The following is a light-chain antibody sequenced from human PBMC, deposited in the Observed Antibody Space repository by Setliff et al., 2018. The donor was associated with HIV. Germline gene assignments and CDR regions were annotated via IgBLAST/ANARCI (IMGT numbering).Light chain of an antibody. V-gene: IGLV3-21*04. J-gene: IGLJ1*01. CDR1: NIGIKS. CDR3: QVWDSSSDHYV. Sequence: SYELTQRPSVSVAPGKTARSTCGGDNIGIKSVHWYQQKPGQAPVVVMYYDHDRPSWIPERFSGSNSGNTATLTMRRVEVGDEADYYCQVWDSSSDHYVFGSGTKVTVL. CDR2: YDH.